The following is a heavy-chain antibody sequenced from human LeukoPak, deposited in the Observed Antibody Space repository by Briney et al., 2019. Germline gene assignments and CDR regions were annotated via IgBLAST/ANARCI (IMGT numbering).Heavy chain of an antibody. CDR2: INHSGST. CDR1: GGSFSGYY. J-gene: IGHJ5*02. CDR3: ARVSIAAAGTVFDP. V-gene: IGHV4-34*01. D-gene: IGHD6-13*01. Sequence: PSETLSLTCAVYGGSFSGYYWSWIRQPPGKGLQWIGEINHSGSTNYNPSLKSRVTISVDTSKYQFSLKLSSVTAADTAVYYCARVSIAAAGTVFDPWGQGTLVTVSS.